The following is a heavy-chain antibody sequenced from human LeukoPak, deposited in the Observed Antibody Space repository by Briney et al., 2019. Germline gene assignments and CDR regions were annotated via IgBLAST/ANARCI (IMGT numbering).Heavy chain of an antibody. CDR3: AKDRSTLLYFDY. D-gene: IGHD3-16*02. CDR2: ISGSGGST. V-gene: IGHV3-23*01. J-gene: IGHJ4*02. CDR1: GFTFSSYA. Sequence: GGSLRLSCAASGFTFSSYAMSWVRQAPGKGLEWVSAISGSGGSTYYADSVKGRFTISRDNSKNTLYPQMDSLRAEDTAVYYCAKDRSTLLYFDYWGQGTLVTVSS.